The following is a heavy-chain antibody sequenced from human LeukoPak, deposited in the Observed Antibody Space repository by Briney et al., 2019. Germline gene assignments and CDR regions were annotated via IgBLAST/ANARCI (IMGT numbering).Heavy chain of an antibody. CDR3: AKFYDILTGYIDY. D-gene: IGHD3-9*01. Sequence: PGGSLRLSCAASGFSFNGYAMSWVRRSPGKGLEWVSAISGGGGTTYYAYYADSVKGRFTISRDNSKNTLYLLMNSLRAEDTAVYYCAKFYDILTGYIDYWGQGTLVTVSS. J-gene: IGHJ4*02. CDR2: ISGGGGTTYYA. V-gene: IGHV3-23*01. CDR1: GFSFNGYA.